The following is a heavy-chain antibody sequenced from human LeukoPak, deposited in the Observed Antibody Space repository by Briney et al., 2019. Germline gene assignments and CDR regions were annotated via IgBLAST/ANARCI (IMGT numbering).Heavy chain of an antibody. D-gene: IGHD4-17*01. CDR3: ARDDYGDYVLNAFDI. CDR2: ISAYNGNT. V-gene: IGHV1-18*04. J-gene: IGHJ3*02. Sequence: ASVKVSCKASGYTFTGYGISWVRQAPGQGLEWMGWISAYNGNTNYAQKLQGRVTMTTDTSTSTAYMELRSLRSDDTAVYYCARDDYGDYVLNAFDIWGQGTMVTVSS. CDR1: GYTFTGYG.